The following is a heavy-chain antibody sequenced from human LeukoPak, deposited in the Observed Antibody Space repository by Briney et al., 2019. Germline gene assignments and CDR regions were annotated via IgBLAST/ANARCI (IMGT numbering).Heavy chain of an antibody. Sequence: SETLSLTCTVSGGSISSGGYYWSWIRQHPGKGLEWIGYIYYSGSTYYNPSLKSRVTISVDTSKNQFSLKLSSVTAADTAVYYCARGRDDLWSGYSNRYYYYYGMDVWGQGTTVTVSS. D-gene: IGHD3-3*01. CDR1: GGSISSGGYY. V-gene: IGHV4-31*03. J-gene: IGHJ6*02. CDR3: ARGRDDLWSGYSNRYYYYYGMDV. CDR2: IYYSGST.